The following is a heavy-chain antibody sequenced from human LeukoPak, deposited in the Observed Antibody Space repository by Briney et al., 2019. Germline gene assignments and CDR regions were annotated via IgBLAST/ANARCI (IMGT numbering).Heavy chain of an antibody. Sequence: GGSLRLSCAASGFTFSTYSMNWVRQAPGKGLEWVSSLSSSSTYVNYADSVKGRFTISRDNAKNSLYLQMNSLRAEDTAVYYCARVRCSGGGCFYNFDYWGQGSLVTVSS. V-gene: IGHV3-21*01. D-gene: IGHD2-15*01. CDR3: ARVRCSGGGCFYNFDY. J-gene: IGHJ4*02. CDR2: LSSSSTYV. CDR1: GFTFSTYS.